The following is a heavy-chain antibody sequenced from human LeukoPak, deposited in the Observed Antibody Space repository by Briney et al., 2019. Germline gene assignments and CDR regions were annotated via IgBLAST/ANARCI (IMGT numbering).Heavy chain of an antibody. J-gene: IGHJ4*02. CDR1: GYSFTSYW. V-gene: IGHV5-10-1*01. Sequence: GEPLKISCKGSGYSFTSYWISWVRQMPGKGLEWMGRIDPSDSYTNYSPSFQGHVTISADKSISTAYLQWSSLKASDAAMYYCARQVGDKYSYGPDFDYWGQGTLATVSS. D-gene: IGHD5-18*01. CDR3: ARQVGDKYSYGPDFDY. CDR2: IDPSDSYT.